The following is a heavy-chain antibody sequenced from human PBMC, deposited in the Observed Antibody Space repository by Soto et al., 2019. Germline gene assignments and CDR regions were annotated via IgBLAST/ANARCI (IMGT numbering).Heavy chain of an antibody. D-gene: IGHD3-10*01. V-gene: IGHV3-23*01. Sequence: EVQLLESGGGLVQPGGSLRLSCEASGLTFNSHGMSWVRQAPGKGLEWVSAISGSGNTRHYADSVRGRFTVSRDNSKNTLYLQMDSLRVEDSAVYYCAKDPPISGTYELYHYHGMDVWGQGTTLTVSS. CDR2: ISGSGNTR. J-gene: IGHJ6*02. CDR3: AKDPPISGTYELYHYHGMDV. CDR1: GLTFNSHG.